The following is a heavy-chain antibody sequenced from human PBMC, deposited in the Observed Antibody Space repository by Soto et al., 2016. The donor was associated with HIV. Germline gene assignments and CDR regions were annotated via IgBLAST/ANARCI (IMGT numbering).Heavy chain of an antibody. D-gene: IGHD4-17*01. J-gene: IGHJ3*02. CDR2: IKLDGSEK. V-gene: IGHV3-7*01. Sequence: EVQLVESGGDLVQPGGSLRLSCAASGFMFSKNWMTWVRQAPGKGLEWVANIKLDGSEKYYVDSMKGRFTISRDNAKNSLYLQMNSLRVEDTAVYYCARDYFDGDYEGGCFDIWGQGTMVTVSS. CDR3: ARDYFDGDYEGGCFDI. CDR1: GFMFSKNW.